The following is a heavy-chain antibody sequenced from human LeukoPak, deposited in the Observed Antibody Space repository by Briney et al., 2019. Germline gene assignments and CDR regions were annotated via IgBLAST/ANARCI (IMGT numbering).Heavy chain of an antibody. CDR1: GFTFSGHA. D-gene: IGHD1-14*01. Sequence: GGSLRLSCAASGFTFSGHAMHWVRQAPGKGLELLAYISHDGSYQYHVDSVKGRFTVSRDNSKNTLYLQMNSLSAEDSAVYYCLPELGAKNYFDYWGQGTLVTVSS. CDR2: ISHDGSYQ. J-gene: IGHJ4*02. V-gene: IGHV3-30*03. CDR3: LPELGAKNYFDY.